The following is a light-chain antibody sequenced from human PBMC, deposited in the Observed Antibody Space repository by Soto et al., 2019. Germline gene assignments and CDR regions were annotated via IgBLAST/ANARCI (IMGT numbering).Light chain of an antibody. Sequence: AIPLTQSPSSLSASVGDRVTITCRASQGISSALAWYQQKPGKAPKLLIYDASSLESGVPSRFSGSGSRTDFTLTISSLQPEDFATYYCQQCNSYPITFGPGTKVDIK. CDR1: QGISSA. J-gene: IGKJ3*01. CDR3: QQCNSYPIT. CDR2: DAS. V-gene: IGKV1-13*02.